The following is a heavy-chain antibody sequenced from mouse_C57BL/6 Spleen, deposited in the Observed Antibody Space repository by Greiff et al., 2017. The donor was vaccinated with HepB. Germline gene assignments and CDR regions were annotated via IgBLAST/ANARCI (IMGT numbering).Heavy chain of an antibody. J-gene: IGHJ3*01. V-gene: IGHV5-4*01. CDR2: ISDGGSYT. CDR1: GFTFSSYA. D-gene: IGHD3-2*02. Sequence: EVKLMESGGGLVKPGGSLKLSCAASGFTFSSYAMSWVRQTPEKRLEWVATISDGGSYTYYPDNVKGRFTISRDNAKNNLYLQMSHLKSEDTAMYYCEGDRDSSGLRDFFFAYWGQGTLVTVSA. CDR3: EGDRDSSGLRDFFFAY.